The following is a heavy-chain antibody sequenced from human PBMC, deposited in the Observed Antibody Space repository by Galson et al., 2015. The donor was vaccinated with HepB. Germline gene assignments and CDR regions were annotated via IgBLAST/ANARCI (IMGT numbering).Heavy chain of an antibody. J-gene: IGHJ4*02. CDR3: ARDLRYCSSTSCRGGGSCQGY. CDR1: GYTFTSYG. D-gene: IGHD2-2*01. CDR2: ISAYNGNT. Sequence: SVKVSCKASGYTFTSYGISWVRQAPGQGLEWMGWISAYNGNTNYAQKLQGRVTMTTDTSTSTAYMELRSLRSDDTAVYYCARDLRYCSSTSCRGGGSCQGYWGQGTLVTVSS. V-gene: IGHV1-18*01.